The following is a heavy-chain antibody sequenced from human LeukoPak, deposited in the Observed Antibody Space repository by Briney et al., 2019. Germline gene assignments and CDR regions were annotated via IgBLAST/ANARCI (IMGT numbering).Heavy chain of an antibody. V-gene: IGHV4-59*12. CDR2: IYHSGST. J-gene: IGHJ4*02. CDR3: ARGGGYGDYYFDY. Sequence: PSETLSLTCTVSGGPISTYYWSWIRQPPGKGLEWIGYIYHSGSTYYNPSLKSRVTISVDRSKNQFSLKLSSVTAADTAVYYCARGGGYGDYYFDYWGQGTLVTVSS. CDR1: GGPISTYY. D-gene: IGHD4-17*01.